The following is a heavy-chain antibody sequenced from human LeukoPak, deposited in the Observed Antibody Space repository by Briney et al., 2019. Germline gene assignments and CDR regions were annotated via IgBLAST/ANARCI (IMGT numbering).Heavy chain of an antibody. CDR1: GESFSGDF. Sequence: PSETLSLTCGVFGESFSGDFWTWIRQAPGKGLEWIGEINHSGRTNYNPSLTSRVTISVDTSMNQFSLKMRSVTAAGTAVYYCARGQYDSGGYHYGIRAFYFDYWGQGTLVTVSS. V-gene: IGHV4-34*01. J-gene: IGHJ4*02. CDR2: INHSGRT. D-gene: IGHD3-22*01. CDR3: ARGQYDSGGYHYGIRAFYFDY.